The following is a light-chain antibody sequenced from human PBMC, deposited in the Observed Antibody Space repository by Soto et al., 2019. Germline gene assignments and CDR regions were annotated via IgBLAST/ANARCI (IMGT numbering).Light chain of an antibody. V-gene: IGKV1-39*01. Sequence: IQMTQSPSSLSASIGDTVTITCRASQTIDRYLNWFQQKSGQAPKLLMNAASTLRSGVPSRFTASGSGTDFTLTISSLQHEDYATYYCQQSYNAPFNFGHGTKVDIK. CDR2: AAS. J-gene: IGKJ3*01. CDR3: QQSYNAPFN. CDR1: QTIDRY.